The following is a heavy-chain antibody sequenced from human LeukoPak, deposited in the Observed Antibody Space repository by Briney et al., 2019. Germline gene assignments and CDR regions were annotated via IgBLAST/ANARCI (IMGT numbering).Heavy chain of an antibody. CDR2: ISSSGSTI. Sequence: GGSLRLSCAASGFTFSSYEMNWVHQAPGKGLEWVSYISSSGSTIYYADSVKGRFTISRGNAKNSLYLQMNSLRAEDTAVYYCAKGDSSGFDYWGQGTLVTVSS. D-gene: IGHD3-22*01. V-gene: IGHV3-48*03. CDR3: AKGDSSGFDY. CDR1: GFTFSSYE. J-gene: IGHJ4*02.